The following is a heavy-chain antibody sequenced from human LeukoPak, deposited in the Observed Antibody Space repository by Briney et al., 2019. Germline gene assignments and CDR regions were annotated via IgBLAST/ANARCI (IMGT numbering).Heavy chain of an antibody. CDR1: GGSITSDY. Sequence: SETLSLTCTVSGGSITSDYWSWIRQPPGKGLEWIGYIYYSGRTNYNPSLKSRVTISVDTSKKQFSLKLSSVTAADTAVYYCAGEVAADRDYYYMDVWGKGTTVTISS. CDR3: AGEVAADRDYYYMDV. V-gene: IGHV4-59*01. J-gene: IGHJ6*03. CDR2: IYYSGRT. D-gene: IGHD6-19*01.